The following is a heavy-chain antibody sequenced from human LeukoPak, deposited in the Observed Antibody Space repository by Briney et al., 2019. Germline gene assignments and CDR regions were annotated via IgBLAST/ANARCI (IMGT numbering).Heavy chain of an antibody. J-gene: IGHJ4*02. CDR3: ARARGYNWNYVGYCFDY. D-gene: IGHD1-7*01. V-gene: IGHV3-20*01. Sequence: GGSLRLSCAASGFTFDDYGMSWVRQAPEKGLEWVSGINWNGGSTGYADSVKGRFTISRDNAKNSLYLQMNSLRAEDTALYHCARARGYNWNYVGYCFDYWGQGTLVTVSS. CDR1: GFTFDDYG. CDR2: INWNGGST.